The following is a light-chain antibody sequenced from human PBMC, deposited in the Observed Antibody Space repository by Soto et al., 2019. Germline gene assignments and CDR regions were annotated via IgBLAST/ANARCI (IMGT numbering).Light chain of an antibody. CDR3: QAWDSTTVV. V-gene: IGLV3-1*01. Sequence: SYELTQPPSVSVSPGQTANLACSGDKLGDKYASWYQQKPGQSPVLVIYQHNKRPSGIPERFSGSNSGNTATLTISGSQAMDEADYYCQAWDSTTVVFGGGTKLTVL. CDR1: KLGDKY. CDR2: QHN. J-gene: IGLJ2*01.